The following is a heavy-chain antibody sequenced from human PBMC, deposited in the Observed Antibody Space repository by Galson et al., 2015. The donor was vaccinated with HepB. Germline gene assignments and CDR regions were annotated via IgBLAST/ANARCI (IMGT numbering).Heavy chain of an antibody. V-gene: IGHV3-7*03. Sequence: SLRLSCAASGFSFSNYWMTWVRQVPGKGLEWVANIKQDGSETYYVESMKGRVTISRDNAQNSLYLQMNSLRAEDTAVYYCAKERYDYVWGSYRPYCFDYWGQGTLVTVSS. J-gene: IGHJ4*02. CDR1: GFSFSNYW. D-gene: IGHD3-16*02. CDR3: AKERYDYVWGSYRPYCFDY. CDR2: IKQDGSET.